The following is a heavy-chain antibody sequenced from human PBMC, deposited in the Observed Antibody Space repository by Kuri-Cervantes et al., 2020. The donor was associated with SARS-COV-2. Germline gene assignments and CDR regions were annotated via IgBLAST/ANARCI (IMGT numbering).Heavy chain of an antibody. CDR1: GYTSTSDY. J-gene: IGHJ2*01. Sequence: ASVKVSCKASGYTSTSDYIHWVRQAPGQGPEWMGLIDPDGGTTVYAQKFQDRITMTSDTSTSTVYMEVRSLRSEDTATYYCVPAMAANWYFDLWGRGTLVTVSS. D-gene: IGHD2-15*01. V-gene: IGHV1-46*01. CDR3: VPAMAANWYFDL. CDR2: IDPDGGTT.